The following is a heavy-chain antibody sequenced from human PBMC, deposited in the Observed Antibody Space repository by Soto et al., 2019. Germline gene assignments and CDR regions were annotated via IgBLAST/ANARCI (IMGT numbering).Heavy chain of an antibody. Sequence: EVQLLESGGGLVQPGGSLRLSCAASGFTFRSSAMSWVRQAPGKGLEWVSVISGSGDNTYHADSVKGRFTISRDNAKNTLYLQMNSLRAEDTAIYYCPKRWSNRSLEPRDYFDYWGQGTLVTVSS. D-gene: IGHD3-3*01. V-gene: IGHV3-23*01. CDR3: PKRWSNRSLEPRDYFDY. CDR1: GFTFRSSA. J-gene: IGHJ4*02. CDR2: ISGSGDNT.